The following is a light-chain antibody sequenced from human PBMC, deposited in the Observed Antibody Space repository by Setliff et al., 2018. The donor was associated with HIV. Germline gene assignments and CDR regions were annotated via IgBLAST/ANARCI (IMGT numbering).Light chain of an antibody. CDR1: SSDVGNYNY. J-gene: IGLJ1*01. CDR2: DVR. Sequence: QSVLTQPRSVSGSPGQSVTIPCTGTSSDVGNYNYVSWYQQHPGKAPKVMIYDVRERPSGVPDRFSGSKSGYTASLTISGLQAEDEADYYCCSYAGNYLYVFGTGTRSPS. V-gene: IGLV2-11*01. CDR3: CSYAGNYLYV.